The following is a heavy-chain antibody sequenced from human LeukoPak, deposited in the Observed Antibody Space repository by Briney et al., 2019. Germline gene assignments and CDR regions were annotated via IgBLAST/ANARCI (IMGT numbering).Heavy chain of an antibody. J-gene: IGHJ6*03. CDR3: ARDKVRSAARPFYYYYMDV. CDR1: GFTFSDYY. V-gene: IGHV3-11*04. CDR2: ISSSGSTI. D-gene: IGHD6-6*01. Sequence: PGGVLRLSCAASGFTFSDYYMSWIRQAPGKGLEWVSYISSSGSTIYYADSVKGRFTISRDNAKNSLYLQMNSLRAEDTAVYYCARDKVRSAARPFYYYYMDVWGKGTTVTVSS.